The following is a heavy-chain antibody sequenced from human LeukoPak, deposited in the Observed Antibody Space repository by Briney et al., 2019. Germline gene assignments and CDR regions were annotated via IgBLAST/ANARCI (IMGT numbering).Heavy chain of an antibody. V-gene: IGHV1-69*05. CDR3: ARARLWGGSNWFDP. Sequence: ASVKVSCKASGGTFSSYAISWVRQAPGQGLEWMGGIIPIFGTANYAQKFQGRVTITTDESMSTAYMELSSLRSEDTAVYYCARARLWGGSNWFDPWGQGTLVTVSS. CDR2: IIPIFGTA. D-gene: IGHD3-16*01. CDR1: GGTFSSYA. J-gene: IGHJ5*02.